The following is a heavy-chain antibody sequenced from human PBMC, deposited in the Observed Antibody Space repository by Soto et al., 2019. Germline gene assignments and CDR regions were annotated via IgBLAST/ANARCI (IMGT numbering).Heavy chain of an antibody. CDR2: IIPIFGTA. V-gene: IGHV1-69*13. CDR1: GGTFSSYA. J-gene: IGHJ6*03. CDR3: AREGGLWFGESRHYYMDV. Sequence: GASVKVSCKASGGTFSSYAISWVRQAPGQGLEWMGGIIPIFGTANYAQKFQGRVTITADESTSTAYMELSSLRAEDTAVYYCAREGGLWFGESRHYYMDVWGKGTTVTVSS. D-gene: IGHD3-10*01.